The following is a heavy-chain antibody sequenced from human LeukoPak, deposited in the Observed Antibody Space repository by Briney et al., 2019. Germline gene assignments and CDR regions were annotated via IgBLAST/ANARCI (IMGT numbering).Heavy chain of an antibody. V-gene: IGHV1-8*02. CDR2: MNPNSGDA. CDR3: ARGKFYYASSGFLAY. Sequence: GASVTVSCKASGYTFTNYDINWVRQAAGQGLEWMGWMNPNSGDAGYAQKFQGRVTMTRDTSITTAYMELSSLRSEDTAVYYCARGKFYYASSGFLAYWGQGTLVTVSS. CDR1: GYTFTNYD. J-gene: IGHJ4*02. D-gene: IGHD3-22*01.